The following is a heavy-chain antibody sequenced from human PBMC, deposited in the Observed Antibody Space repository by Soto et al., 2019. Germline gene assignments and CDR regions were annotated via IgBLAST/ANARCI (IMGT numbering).Heavy chain of an antibody. J-gene: IGHJ4*02. D-gene: IGHD4-17*01. CDR2: ISGSGGST. CDR3: AKAGPKATVTVPLDD. Sequence: PGGSPRLSCAASGFTFSSYAMSWFRQAPGKGLEWVSAISGSGGSTYYADSVKGRFTISRDNSKNTLYLQMNSLRAEDTAVYYCAKAGPKATVTVPLDDWGQGTLVTVAS. V-gene: IGHV3-23*01. CDR1: GFTFSSYA.